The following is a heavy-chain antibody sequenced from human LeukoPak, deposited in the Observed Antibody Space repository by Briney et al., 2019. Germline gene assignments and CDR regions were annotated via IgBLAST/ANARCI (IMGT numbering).Heavy chain of an antibody. CDR2: IYYSGST. D-gene: IGHD3-10*01. J-gene: IGHJ4*02. CDR1: GGSISSSSYY. CDR3: ATQYYYGSGSPFDY. Sequence: SETLSLTCTVSGGSISSSSYYWGWIRQPPGKGLEWIGSIYYSGSTYYNPSLKSRVTISVDTSKNQFSLKLSSVTAADTAVYYCATQYYYGSGSPFDYWGQGTLVTVSP. V-gene: IGHV4-39*01.